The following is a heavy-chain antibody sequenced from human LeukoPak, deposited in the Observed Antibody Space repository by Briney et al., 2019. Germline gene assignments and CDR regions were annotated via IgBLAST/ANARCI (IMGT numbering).Heavy chain of an antibody. CDR2: ISWDGGST. CDR3: ASSYFDNSLHAYDI. V-gene: IGHV3-43D*03. CDR1: GFNVGDKY. D-gene: IGHD3-22*01. Sequence: GGSLRLSCEASGFNVGDKYMSWVRQAPGKGLEWVSLISWDGGSTYYADSVKGRFTISRDNTKNSLFLHMSSLRAEDTAVYFCASSYFDNSLHAYDIWGQGTMVTVSS. J-gene: IGHJ3*02.